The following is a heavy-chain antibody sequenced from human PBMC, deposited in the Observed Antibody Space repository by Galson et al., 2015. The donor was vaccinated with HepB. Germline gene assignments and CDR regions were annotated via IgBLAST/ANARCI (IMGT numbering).Heavy chain of an antibody. J-gene: IGHJ6*03. CDR3: AKAMLKYWSIPLSYNMDV. D-gene: IGHD2-8*02. CDR2: SNPNSGIA. CDR1: GFNFSDSY. Sequence: SVKVSCKASGFNFSDSYIQWVRQSPRQGLEWMRRSNPNSGIAVHAESFQGRVAMTADTSISTAYMELTWLKFDDTAVYYCAKAMLKYWSIPLSYNMDVWGKGTTGTVSS. V-gene: IGHV1-2*06.